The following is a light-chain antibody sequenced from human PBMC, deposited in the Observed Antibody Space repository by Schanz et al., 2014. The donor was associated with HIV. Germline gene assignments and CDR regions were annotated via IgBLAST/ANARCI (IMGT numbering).Light chain of an antibody. CDR1: SSDVGGYDY. CDR3: CSYGGFNNFVV. V-gene: IGLV2-11*01. Sequence: QSVLTQPRSVSGSPGQSVTISCTGTSSDVGGYDYVSWYQQHPGKAPKLMIYDVTKRPSGVPDRFSGSKSGNTASLTISGLQAEDEADYYCCSYGGFNNFVVFGGGTKLTVL. CDR2: DVT. J-gene: IGLJ2*01.